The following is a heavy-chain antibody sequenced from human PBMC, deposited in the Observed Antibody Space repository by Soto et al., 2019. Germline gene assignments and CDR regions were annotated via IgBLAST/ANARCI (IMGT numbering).Heavy chain of an antibody. D-gene: IGHD2-15*01. J-gene: IGHJ4*02. Sequence: QVQLVQSGAEVKKPGASVKVSCKASGYTFTSYGFSWVRQAPGQGLEGMGWITTYNGNTNYAQKLQGRVTMTTDTSTSTAYMELRSLRSDDTAVYYCVVAAQPYYFDYWGQGTLVTVSS. CDR3: VVAAQPYYFDY. CDR2: ITTYNGNT. V-gene: IGHV1-18*01. CDR1: GYTFTSYG.